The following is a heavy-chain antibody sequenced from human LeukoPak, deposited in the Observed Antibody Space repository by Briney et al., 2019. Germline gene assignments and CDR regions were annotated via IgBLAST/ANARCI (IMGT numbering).Heavy chain of an antibody. CDR3: SRDGIFTG. CDR1: GFTFNSYT. J-gene: IGHJ4*02. CDR2: ISSRSTYI. V-gene: IGHV3-21*01. Sequence: KPGGSLRLSCAASGFTFNSYTMNWVRQAPGKGLGWVSSISSRSTYIYYADSVKGRFVISRDSANNSVYLQMNSLRAEDTAVYYCSRDGIFTGWGQGTLVTVSP. D-gene: IGHD3-3*01.